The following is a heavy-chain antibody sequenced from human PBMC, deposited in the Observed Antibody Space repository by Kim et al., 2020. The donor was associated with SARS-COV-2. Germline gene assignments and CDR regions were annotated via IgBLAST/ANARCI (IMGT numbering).Heavy chain of an antibody. D-gene: IGHD3-10*01. V-gene: IGHV1-69*01. CDR3: ARDSSNWFDP. CDR2: TA. J-gene: IGHJ5*02. Sequence: TASYAQKFQGRVTITADESTSTAYMELSSLRSEDTAVYYCARDSSNWFDPWGQGTLVTVSS.